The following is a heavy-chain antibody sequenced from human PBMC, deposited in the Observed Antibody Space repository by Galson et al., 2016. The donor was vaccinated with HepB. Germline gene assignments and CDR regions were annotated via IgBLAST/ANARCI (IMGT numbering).Heavy chain of an antibody. CDR2: ISGYNGPR. Sequence: SVKVSCKASGYAFTRYGITWVRQAPGQGLEWMGWISGYNGPRNYAQKFRGRVTMTTDTSTNVAYMELRSLRSDDTAVYYRARDRNPINWYFDLWGRGTLVTVSS. CDR1: GYAFTRYG. CDR3: ARDRNPINWYFDL. V-gene: IGHV1-18*04. J-gene: IGHJ2*01.